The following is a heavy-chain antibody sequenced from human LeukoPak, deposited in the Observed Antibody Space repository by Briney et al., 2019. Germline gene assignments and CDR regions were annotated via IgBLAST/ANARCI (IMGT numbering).Heavy chain of an antibody. CDR1: GFTFSNAW. Sequence: GGSLRLSCAASGFTFSNAWMNWVRQAPGKGLEWVGRIKSKTDGGTTDYAAPVKGRFTISRDDSKNTLYLQMNSLKTEDTAVYYCTSGLAVAGHYYYYYGMDVWGQGTTVTVSS. CDR2: IKSKTDGGTT. CDR3: TSGLAVAGHYYYYYGMDV. V-gene: IGHV3-15*07. D-gene: IGHD6-19*01. J-gene: IGHJ6*02.